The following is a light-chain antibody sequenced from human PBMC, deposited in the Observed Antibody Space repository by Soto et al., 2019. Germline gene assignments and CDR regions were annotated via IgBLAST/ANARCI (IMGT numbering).Light chain of an antibody. CDR3: QQYGSSLTWT. CDR2: GAS. J-gene: IGKJ1*01. Sequence: EIVLTQSPGTLSLSPGERATLSCRASQRVGSSFLAWYQQKPGQAPRLLIYGASSRATGIPDRFSGSGSGKDFTLTISRLEPEDFAVYYCQQYGSSLTWTFGQGTKVELK. V-gene: IGKV3-20*01. CDR1: QRVGSSF.